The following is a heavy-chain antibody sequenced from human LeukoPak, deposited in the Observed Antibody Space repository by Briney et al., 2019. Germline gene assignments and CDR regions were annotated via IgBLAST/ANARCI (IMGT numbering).Heavy chain of an antibody. CDR1: GYTFTGYY. CDR2: INPNSGGT. D-gene: IGHD6-13*01. J-gene: IGHJ3*02. V-gene: IGHV1-2*02. CDR3: ARGGVAAAGHDAFDI. Sequence: ASVKVSCKASGYTFTGYYMHWVRQAPGQGLEWMGWINPNSGGTNYAQKFQGRVTMTRDTSISTAYMELSRLRSDDTAVYYCARGGVAAAGHDAFDIWGQGTMVTVSS.